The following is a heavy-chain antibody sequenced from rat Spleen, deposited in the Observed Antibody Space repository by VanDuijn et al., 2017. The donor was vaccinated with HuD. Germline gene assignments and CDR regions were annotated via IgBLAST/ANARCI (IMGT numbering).Heavy chain of an antibody. CDR1: GFTFSDYG. Sequence: EVQLVESGGGLVQPGRSMKLSCAASGFTFSDYGMAWVRQAPTKGLEWVATINYDATSTHYRDSGKGRFTISRDNAKSTLFLQMDSLRSEDTATYYCARLGIAATGNWFSYWGQGTLVTVSS. D-gene: IGHD1-2*01. CDR2: INYDATST. J-gene: IGHJ3*01. CDR3: ARLGIAATGNWFSY. V-gene: IGHV5-29*01.